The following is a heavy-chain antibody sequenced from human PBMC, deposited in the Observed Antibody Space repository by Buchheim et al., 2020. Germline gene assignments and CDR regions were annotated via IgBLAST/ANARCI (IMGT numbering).Heavy chain of an antibody. J-gene: IGHJ5*02. CDR2: ISYDGSNK. V-gene: IGHV3-30*18. Sequence: VQLVESGGGLVQPGGSLRLSCAASGFTFSNYWMSWVRQAPGKGLEWVAVISYDGSNKYYADSVKGRFTISRDNSKNTLYLQMNSLRAEDTAVYYCAKGMATTLFDPWGQGTL. CDR1: GFTFSNYW. CDR3: AKGMATTLFDP. D-gene: IGHD5-24*01.